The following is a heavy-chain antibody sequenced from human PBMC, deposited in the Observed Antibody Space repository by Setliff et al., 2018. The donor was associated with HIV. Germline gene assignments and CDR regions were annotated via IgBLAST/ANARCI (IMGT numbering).Heavy chain of an antibody. Sequence: AASVKVSCKASGGTFSSYAISWVRQAPGQGLEWMGGIIPILGIANYAQKFQGRVTITADESTSTAYMELSSLRSEDTAVYYCARSVSSMVRGVIGYGMDVWGQGTTVTVSS. CDR2: IIPILGIA. D-gene: IGHD3-10*01. CDR3: ARSVSSMVRGVIGYGMDV. J-gene: IGHJ6*02. V-gene: IGHV1-69*10. CDR1: GGTFSSYA.